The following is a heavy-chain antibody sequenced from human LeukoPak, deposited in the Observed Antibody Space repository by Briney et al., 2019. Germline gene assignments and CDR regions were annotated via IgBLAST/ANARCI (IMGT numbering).Heavy chain of an antibody. CDR1: GFTFSSYA. CDR3: TKPYCGGDCYSGPGYYFDY. V-gene: IGHV3-23*01. D-gene: IGHD2-21*02. Sequence: GGSLRLSCAASGFTFSSYAMNWVRQAPGKGLEWVSPIRGSGGRTYYVDSVKGRFTISRDNSKNTLYLQMNSLRAEDTAVYYCTKPYCGGDCYSGPGYYFDYWGQGALVTVSS. J-gene: IGHJ4*02. CDR2: IRGSGGRT.